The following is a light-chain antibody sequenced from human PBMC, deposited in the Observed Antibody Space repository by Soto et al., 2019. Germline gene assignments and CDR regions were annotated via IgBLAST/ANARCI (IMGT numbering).Light chain of an antibody. CDR2: QDS. CDR1: KLGDKY. V-gene: IGLV3-1*01. J-gene: IGLJ1*01. CDR3: QAWDSSTYV. Sequence: SYELTQPPSVSVSPGQTASITCSGDKLGDKYACWYQQKPGQSPVLVIYQDSKRPSGIPERFSGSNSGNTATLTISGTQAMDEADYYCQAWDSSTYVFGTGTQLPVL.